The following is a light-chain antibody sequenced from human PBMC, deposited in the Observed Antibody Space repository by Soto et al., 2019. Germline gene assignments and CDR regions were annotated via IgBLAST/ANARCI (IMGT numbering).Light chain of an antibody. Sequence: QSVLTQPPSASGTPGPRVTISCSGSSSNIGSNSVNWYQKFPATAPKLLIYGNTQRPSGVPDRFSGSKSGTSASLAISGLHSEDEADYFCASWDDSLNGVVFGGGTKLTV. CDR3: ASWDDSLNGVV. CDR1: SSNIGSNS. V-gene: IGLV1-44*01. CDR2: GNT. J-gene: IGLJ3*02.